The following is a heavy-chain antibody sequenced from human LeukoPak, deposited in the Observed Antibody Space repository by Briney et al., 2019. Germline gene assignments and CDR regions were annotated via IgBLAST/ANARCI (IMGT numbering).Heavy chain of an antibody. V-gene: IGHV4-39*01. D-gene: IGHD2-15*01. CDR2: IYYSGST. CDR1: GGSISGSSYY. Sequence: SETLSLTCTVSGGSISGSSYYWGWIRQPPGKGLEWIGSIYYSGSTYYNLSLKSRVTISVDTSKNQFSLKLSSVTAADTAVYYCARHTTPYYGMDVWGQGTTVTVSS. CDR3: ARHTTPYYGMDV. J-gene: IGHJ6*02.